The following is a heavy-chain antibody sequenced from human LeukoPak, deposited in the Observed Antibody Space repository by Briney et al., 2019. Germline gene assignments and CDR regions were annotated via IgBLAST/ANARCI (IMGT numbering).Heavy chain of an antibody. CDR3: AKSIEIKQNYYYYYGMDV. CDR1: GFTFSSYV. J-gene: IGHJ6*02. D-gene: IGHD1/OR15-1a*01. V-gene: IGHV3-23*01. CDR2: ISGSGGST. Sequence: GGSLRLSCAASGFTFSSYVMSWVRQAPGKGLEWVSAISGSGGSTYYADSVKGRFTISRDNSKNTLYLQMNSLRAEDTAVYYCAKSIEIKQNYYYYYGMDVWGQGTTVTVSS.